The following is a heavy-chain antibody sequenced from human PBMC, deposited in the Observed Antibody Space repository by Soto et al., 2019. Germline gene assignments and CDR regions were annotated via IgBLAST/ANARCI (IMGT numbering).Heavy chain of an antibody. J-gene: IGHJ4*02. CDR1: GDSISSYY. CDR3: ARARCITCYFDY. Sequence: QVQLQESGPGLVKPSETLSLTCTVSGDSISSYYWNWIRQPPGKGPEWTGYISYSGSTNYNPSLKRRVTISVDTSKSQFSLNLSSVTAADTAVYYCARARCITCYFDYWGQGTLVTVSS. CDR2: ISYSGST. V-gene: IGHV4-59*01.